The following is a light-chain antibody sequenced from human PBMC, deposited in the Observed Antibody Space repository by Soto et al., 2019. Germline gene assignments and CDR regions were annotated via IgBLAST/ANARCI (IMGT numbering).Light chain of an antibody. CDR3: QQSDTTPYT. V-gene: IGKV1-39*01. CDR1: QSISRY. J-gene: IGKJ2*01. CDR2: AAS. Sequence: DVQMTQSPSSLSASVGDRVTITCRASQSISRYLNWYQQKPGKAPKLLIYAASSLQSGVPSRISVSGSGTDFTLTITSLQREDCATYYCQQSDTTPYTFGQGTKLEIK.